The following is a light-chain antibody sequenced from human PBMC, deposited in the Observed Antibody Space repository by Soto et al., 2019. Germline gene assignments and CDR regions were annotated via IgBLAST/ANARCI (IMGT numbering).Light chain of an antibody. V-gene: IGKV3-15*01. CDR1: QNIYSN. Sequence: IVMTQSPATLSVSPGERATFSCRASQNIYSNIAWYQQRPGQAPRLLIYRASTRATDIPARFSGSGSGTDFTLTISSLLSEDFAVYYCHQYYKWPLTFGGGTKVDI. CDR2: RAS. J-gene: IGKJ4*01. CDR3: HQYYKWPLT.